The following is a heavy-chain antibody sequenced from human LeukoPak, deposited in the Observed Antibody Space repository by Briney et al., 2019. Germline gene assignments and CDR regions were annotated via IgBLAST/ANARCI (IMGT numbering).Heavy chain of an antibody. J-gene: IGHJ4*02. D-gene: IGHD3-9*01. CDR1: GFTFDDYA. CDR2: ISWNSGSI. V-gene: IGHV3-9*01. Sequence: PGRSLRLSCAASGFTFDDYAMHWVRQAPGKGLEWFSGISWNSGSIGYADSVKGRFTISRDNAKNSLYLQMNSLRAEDTALYYCAKDIGGRYFDWLLFYWGQGTLVTVSS. CDR3: AKDIGGRYFDWLLFY.